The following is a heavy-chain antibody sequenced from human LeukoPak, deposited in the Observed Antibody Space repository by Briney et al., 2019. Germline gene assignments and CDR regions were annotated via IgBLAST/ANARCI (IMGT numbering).Heavy chain of an antibody. Sequence: PSETLSLTCAVSGGSISSGGYSWSWIRQPPGKGLEWIGYIYHSGSTYYNPSLKSRVTISVDTSKNQFSLKLSSVTAADTAVYYCAREITMVRGVIIYYYYGMDVWGKGTTVTVSS. D-gene: IGHD3-10*01. CDR1: GGSISSGGYS. V-gene: IGHV4-30-2*01. J-gene: IGHJ6*04. CDR3: AREITMVRGVIIYYYYGMDV. CDR2: IYHSGST.